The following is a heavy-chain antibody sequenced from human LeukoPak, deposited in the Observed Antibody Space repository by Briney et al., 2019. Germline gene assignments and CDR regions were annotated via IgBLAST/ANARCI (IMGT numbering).Heavy chain of an antibody. CDR3: AKDLHRFSDYYYMDV. CDR1: GFTFSSYW. Sequence: GGSLRLSCAASGFTFSSYWMSWVRQAPGKGLEWVANIKQDGSEKYYVDSVKGRFTISRDNAKNSLYLQMNSLRAEDTAVYYCAKDLHRFSDYYYMDVWGKGTTVTVSS. CDR2: IKQDGSEK. V-gene: IGHV3-7*03. J-gene: IGHJ6*03.